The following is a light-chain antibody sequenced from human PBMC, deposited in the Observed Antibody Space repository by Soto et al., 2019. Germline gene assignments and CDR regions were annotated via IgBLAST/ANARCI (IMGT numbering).Light chain of an antibody. CDR3: QQRRNLPMT. CDR1: QSVSSY. Sequence: EIVLTQSPATLSLSPGERATLSCRASQSVSSYLAWYQQKPVQAPRLLIYDASNRATCIPARFSGSGSGTDFTLTISSLEPEDFAVYYCQQRRNLPMTFGQGTKVEIK. J-gene: IGKJ1*01. V-gene: IGKV3-11*01. CDR2: DAS.